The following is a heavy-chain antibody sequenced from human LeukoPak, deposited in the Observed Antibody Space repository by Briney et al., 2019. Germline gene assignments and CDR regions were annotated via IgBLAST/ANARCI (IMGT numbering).Heavy chain of an antibody. CDR2: FDPEDGET. V-gene: IGHV1-24*01. Sequence: GGSLRLSCAASGFTFSNAWMSWVRQAPGKGLEWMGGFDPEDGETIYAQKFQGRVTMTEDTSTDTAYMELSSLRSEDTAVYYCATASEGAFDIWGQGTMVTVSS. CDR1: GFTFSNAW. J-gene: IGHJ3*02. CDR3: ATASEGAFDI.